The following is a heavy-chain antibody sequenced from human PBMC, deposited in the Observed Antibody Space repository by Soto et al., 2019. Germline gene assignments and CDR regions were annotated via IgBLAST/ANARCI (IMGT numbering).Heavy chain of an antibody. CDR2: IYYSGST. CDR1: GGSISSYY. J-gene: IGHJ4*02. Sequence: TSETLSLTCTVSGGSISSYYWSWIRQPPGKGLEWIGYIYYSGSTNYNPSLKSRVTISVDTSKNQFSLKLSSVTAADTAVYYCARGYSSSWSYFDYWGQGTLVTVSS. D-gene: IGHD6-13*01. V-gene: IGHV4-59*08. CDR3: ARGYSSSWSYFDY.